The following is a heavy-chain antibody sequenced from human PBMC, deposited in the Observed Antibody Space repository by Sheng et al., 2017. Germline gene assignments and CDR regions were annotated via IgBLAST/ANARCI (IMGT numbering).Heavy chain of an antibody. Sequence: QLQLQESGPGLVKPSETLSLTCIVSHGSITSNIYIGAGSASPQGRGWSGLGVSIILGAPYYNPSLKSRVTISIDTSKNQFSLRLSSVTATDTAIYFCARGYGSATLPNGANFDYWRQGPLITVSS. CDR1: HGSITSNIY. V-gene: IGHV4-39*07. CDR2: SIILGAP. CDR3: ARGYGSATLPNGANFDY. J-gene: IGHJ4*02. D-gene: IGHD3-10*01.